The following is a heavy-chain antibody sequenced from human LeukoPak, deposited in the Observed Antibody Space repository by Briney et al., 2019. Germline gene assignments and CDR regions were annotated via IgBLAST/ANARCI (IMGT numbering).Heavy chain of an antibody. CDR1: GGSTSSYY. D-gene: IGHD2-21*02. CDR2: IYYSGST. V-gene: IGHV4-59*12. CDR3: ARDASVSICGGDCYPLD. Sequence: SETLSLTCTVSGGSTSSYYWSWIRQPPGKGLEWIGYIYYSGSTNYNPSLKSRLTISIDTSKNQFSLKLSSVTAADTAVYYCARDASVSICGGDCYPLDWGQGTLVTVSS. J-gene: IGHJ4*02.